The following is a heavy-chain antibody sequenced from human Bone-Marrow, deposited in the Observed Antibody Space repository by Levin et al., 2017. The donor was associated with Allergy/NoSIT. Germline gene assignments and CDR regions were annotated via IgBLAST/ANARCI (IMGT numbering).Heavy chain of an antibody. J-gene: IGHJ6*02. Sequence: SVKVSCKASGGSLNNYAISWVRQAPGQGLEWMGGIIPSFGATNYAQTFQDRVTITADESTNRAYMELRGLRSEDTAVYYCARGVRFLEWLSNPRHYYYYGMDVWGQGTTVTVSS. CDR2: IIPSFGAT. V-gene: IGHV1-69*13. D-gene: IGHD3-3*01. CDR3: ARGVRFLEWLSNPRHYYYYGMDV. CDR1: GGSLNNYA.